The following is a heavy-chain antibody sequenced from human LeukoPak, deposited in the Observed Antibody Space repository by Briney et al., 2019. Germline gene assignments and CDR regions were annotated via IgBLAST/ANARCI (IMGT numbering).Heavy chain of an antibody. CDR3: AKMYGGTYIGN. V-gene: IGHV3-48*03. J-gene: IGHJ4*02. CDR1: GFTFSSYE. D-gene: IGHD1-26*01. Sequence: GGSLRLSCVTSGFTFSSYEMNWVRQAPGKGLEWLSVKGRFTISRDNAKNSLYLQMNSLRVEDTAVYYCAKMYGGTYIGNWGQGTLVTVSA.